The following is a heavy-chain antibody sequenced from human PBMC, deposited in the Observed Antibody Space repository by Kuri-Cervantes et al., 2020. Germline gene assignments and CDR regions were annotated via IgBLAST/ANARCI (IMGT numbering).Heavy chain of an antibody. CDR2: IYYSGST. V-gene: IGHV4-59*08. J-gene: IGHJ5*02. CDR3: ARHVGLGWFDP. CDR1: GGSFSSYY. Sequence: SETLSLTCAVYGGSFSSYYWGWIRQPPGKGLEWIGYIYYSGSTYYNPSLKSRVTISVDTSKNQFSLKLSSVTAADTAVYYCARHVGLGWFDPWGQGTLVTVSS. D-gene: IGHD7-27*01.